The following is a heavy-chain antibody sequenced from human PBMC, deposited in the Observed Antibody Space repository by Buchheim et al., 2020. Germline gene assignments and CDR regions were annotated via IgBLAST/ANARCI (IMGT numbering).Heavy chain of an antibody. CDR2: ISYDGSKM. CDR1: KFSFSSYA. V-gene: IGHV3-30-3*01. J-gene: IGHJ6*02. CDR3: ARDLDPLDNHNYGMDV. Sequence: QVQLEESGGGVVQPGRSLRLSCAASKFSFSSYALHWVRQAPGKGLEWVALISYDGSKMYYADSVKGRFSISRDNSKNTLFLQMNSLRTEDTALYYCARDLDPLDNHNYGMDVWGQGTT. D-gene: IGHD1-14*01.